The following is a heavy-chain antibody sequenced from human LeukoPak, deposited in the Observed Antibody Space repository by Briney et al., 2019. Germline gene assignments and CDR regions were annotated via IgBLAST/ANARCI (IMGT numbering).Heavy chain of an antibody. J-gene: IGHJ4*02. CDR2: VDPEDGET. V-gene: IGHV1-69-2*01. CDR3: AIPHRGTYIVGATDFDY. Sequence: ASVKVSCKVSGYTFTDYYMHWVQQAPGKGLKWMGLVDPEDGETIYAEKFQGRVTITADTSTDTAYMELSSLRSEDTAVYYCAIPHRGTYIVGATDFDYWGQGTLVTVSS. CDR1: GYTFTDYY. D-gene: IGHD1-26*01.